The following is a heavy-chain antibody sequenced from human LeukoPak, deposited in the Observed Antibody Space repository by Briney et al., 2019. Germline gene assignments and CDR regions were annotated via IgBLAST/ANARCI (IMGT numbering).Heavy chain of an antibody. CDR2: MSYSGST. CDR1: GDSISSSSYY. J-gene: IGHJ4*02. CDR3: ASRKLGNDY. Sequence: SETLSLTCTVSGDSISSSSYYWDWIRQPPGKGLEWIGSMSYSGSTYYNPSLKSRVTISVDTSKNQFSLKLSSVTAADTAVYYCASRKLGNDYWGQGTLVTVSS. D-gene: IGHD7-27*01. V-gene: IGHV4-39*07.